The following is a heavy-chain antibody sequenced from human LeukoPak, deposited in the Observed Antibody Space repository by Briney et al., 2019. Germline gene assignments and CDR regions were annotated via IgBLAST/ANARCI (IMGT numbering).Heavy chain of an antibody. D-gene: IGHD3-10*01. Sequence: GASVTVSCKAPGYTFTRYGISWVRQAPGQGLEWMGWISGYNYNTEYAQTVQDRVTMTTDTSTNTAYMELRSLRADDTAVYYCASEKYHGSGRLQYYYYGMDVWGKGTTVTVSS. CDR1: GYTFTRYG. J-gene: IGHJ6*04. CDR3: ASEKYHGSGRLQYYYYGMDV. CDR2: ISGYNYNT. V-gene: IGHV1-18*01.